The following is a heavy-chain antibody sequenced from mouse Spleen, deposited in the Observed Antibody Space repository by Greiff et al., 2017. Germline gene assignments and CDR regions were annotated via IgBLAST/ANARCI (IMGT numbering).Heavy chain of an antibody. CDR3: ARQRGYYAMDY. CDR2: INSNGGST. V-gene: IGHV5-6-2*01. CDR1: GFTFSSYA. J-gene: IGHJ4*01. Sequence: EVQLVESGGGLVKPGGSLKLSCAASGFTFSSYAMSWVRQTPEKRLEWVAAINSNGGSTYYPDTVKDRFTISRDNAKNTLYLQMSSLRSEDTALYYCARQRGYYAMDYWGQGTSVTVSS.